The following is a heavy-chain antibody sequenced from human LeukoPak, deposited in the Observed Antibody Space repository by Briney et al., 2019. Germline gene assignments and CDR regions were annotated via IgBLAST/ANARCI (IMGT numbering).Heavy chain of an antibody. D-gene: IGHD6-13*01. CDR2: INPNSGGT. CDR3: ARDLYSSSPFDY. V-gene: IGHV1-2*02. CDR1: GYTFTGYH. Sequence: ASVKVSCKASGYTFTGYHMHWVRQAPGQGLEWMGWINPNSGGTNYAQKFQGRVTMTRDTSISTAYMELSRLRSDDTAVYYCARDLYSSSPFDYWGQGTLVTVSS. J-gene: IGHJ4*02.